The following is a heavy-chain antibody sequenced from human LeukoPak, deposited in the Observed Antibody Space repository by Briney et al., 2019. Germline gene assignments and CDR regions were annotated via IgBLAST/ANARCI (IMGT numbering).Heavy chain of an antibody. Sequence: SVKVSCKASGGTFSSYAISWVRQAPGQGLEWMGRIIPIFGIANYAQKFQGRVTITADKSTSTAYMELSSLRSGDTAVYYCAREGYYDSSGYYPPAYYFDYWGQGTLVTVSS. J-gene: IGHJ4*02. V-gene: IGHV1-69*04. CDR2: IIPIFGIA. CDR3: AREGYYDSSGYYPPAYYFDY. CDR1: GGTFSSYA. D-gene: IGHD3-22*01.